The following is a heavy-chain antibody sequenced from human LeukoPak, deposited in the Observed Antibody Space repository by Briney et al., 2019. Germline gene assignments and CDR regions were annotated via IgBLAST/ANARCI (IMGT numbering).Heavy chain of an antibody. CDR2: IIPIFGTA. Sequence: SVTVSFKASGGTFSSYAISWVRQAPGQGLEWMGGIIPIFGTANYAQKFQGRVTITTDESTSTAYMELSSLRSEDTAVYYCAREASAPGSRIAAAGPFDYWGQGTLVTVSS. CDR1: GGTFSSYA. J-gene: IGHJ4*02. CDR3: AREASAPGSRIAAAGPFDY. V-gene: IGHV1-69*05. D-gene: IGHD6-13*01.